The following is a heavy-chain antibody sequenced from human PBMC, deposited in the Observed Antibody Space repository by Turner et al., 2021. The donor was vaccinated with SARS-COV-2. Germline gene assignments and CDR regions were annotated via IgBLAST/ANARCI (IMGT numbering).Heavy chain of an antibody. CDR1: RAPFSSYA. D-gene: IGHD3-22*01. Sequence: AQLVQSGAGAKKPRSSVQLPCKAPRAPFSSYALSWVRQAPGQGLEWMGGIIPIFGTTNYEQKFQARVTITADKATSTAYMKLSSLRSEDTAVYYCARVGSSVVPYYYSGVDVWGQGTTVTVSS. CDR2: IIPIFGTT. V-gene: IGHV1-69*06. J-gene: IGHJ6*02. CDR3: ARVGSSVVPYYYSGVDV.